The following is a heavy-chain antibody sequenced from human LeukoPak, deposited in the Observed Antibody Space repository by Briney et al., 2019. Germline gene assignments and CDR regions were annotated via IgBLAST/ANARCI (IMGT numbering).Heavy chain of an antibody. Sequence: PGGSLRLSCAASGFTFSSYVMSWVRQAPGKGLEWVSAISGTGDTTYYADSVKGRFTISVDNSRNMLYLQMNSLRAEDTAVYYCAKDDGGSYQSNWFDPWGQGTLVTVSS. CDR1: GFTFSSYV. CDR3: AKDDGGSYQSNWFDP. D-gene: IGHD1-26*01. V-gene: IGHV3-23*01. J-gene: IGHJ5*02. CDR2: ISGTGDTT.